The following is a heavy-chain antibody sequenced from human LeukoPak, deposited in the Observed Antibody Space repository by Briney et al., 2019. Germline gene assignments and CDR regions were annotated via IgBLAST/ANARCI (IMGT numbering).Heavy chain of an antibody. CDR2: IWYDGRDK. CDR1: GFTFSGCG. Sequence: GGSLRLSCAASGFTFSGCGMHWVRQAPGKGLEWVAFIWYDGRDKYYVDSVKGRFTISRDNSKNTLYLHMNSLRAEHTAMYYCAKDPYSYGSYFDYWGQGTLVTVSS. D-gene: IGHD5-18*01. CDR3: AKDPYSYGSYFDY. J-gene: IGHJ4*02. V-gene: IGHV3-30*02.